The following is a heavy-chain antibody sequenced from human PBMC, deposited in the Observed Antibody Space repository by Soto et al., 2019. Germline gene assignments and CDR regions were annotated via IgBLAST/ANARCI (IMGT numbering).Heavy chain of an antibody. CDR3: GRVPSPFDYYYAMDV. CDR2: IFSSGTT. J-gene: IGHJ6*01. V-gene: IGHV4-30-4*02. Sequence: PSETLSLTCTFSGDSIGSGNKYCSWMGQAPWKGLEWIGYIFSSGTTYYNPSLKSRLTMSLDTSQNQFSLKLNSVTAADTAVYFCGRVPSPFDYYYAMDVWGQGTTVSVSS. CDR1: GDSIGSGNKY. D-gene: IGHD3-16*01.